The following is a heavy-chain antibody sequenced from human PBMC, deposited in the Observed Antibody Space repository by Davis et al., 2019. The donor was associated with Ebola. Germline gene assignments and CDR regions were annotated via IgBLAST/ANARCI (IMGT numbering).Heavy chain of an antibody. Sequence: MPSETLSLTCTVSGGSISSGPYYWGWIRQPPGKGLEWIGNIYYTGSTYYNPSLKSRVTISVDTPKNQFSLKLTSVTAADAAVYYCARGAITYYYDSSGYGVSYYFDYWGQGTLVTVSS. CDR1: GGSISSGPYY. J-gene: IGHJ4*02. V-gene: IGHV4-39*01. D-gene: IGHD3-22*01. CDR3: ARGAITYYYDSSGYGVSYYFDY. CDR2: IYYTGST.